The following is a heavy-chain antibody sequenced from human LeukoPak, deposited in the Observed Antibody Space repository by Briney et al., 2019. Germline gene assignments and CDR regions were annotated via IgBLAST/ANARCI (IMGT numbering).Heavy chain of an antibody. V-gene: IGHV1-69*05. Sequence: ASVKVSCKASGGTFSSHAISWVRQAPGQGLEWMGGIIPIFGTANYAQKFQGRVTITTDESTSTAYMELSSLRSEDTAVYYCARDRVMVAATRAVPYNWFDPWGQGTLVTVSS. D-gene: IGHD2-15*01. J-gene: IGHJ5*02. CDR1: GGTFSSHA. CDR3: ARDRVMVAATRAVPYNWFDP. CDR2: IIPIFGTA.